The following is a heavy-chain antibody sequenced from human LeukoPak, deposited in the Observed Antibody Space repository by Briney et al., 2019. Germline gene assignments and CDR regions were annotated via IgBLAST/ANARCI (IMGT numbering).Heavy chain of an antibody. Sequence: GGSLRLSCAASGFTFSSYGMHWVRQAPGKGPEWVAFIWHDGSNKYYVGSVKGRFTISRDNSKNTLYLQMNSLRAEDTAVYYCARGPTAMEAFDIWGQRTMVTVSS. CDR2: IWHDGSNK. D-gene: IGHD5-18*01. CDR1: GFTFSSYG. CDR3: ARGPTAMEAFDI. J-gene: IGHJ3*02. V-gene: IGHV3-33*01.